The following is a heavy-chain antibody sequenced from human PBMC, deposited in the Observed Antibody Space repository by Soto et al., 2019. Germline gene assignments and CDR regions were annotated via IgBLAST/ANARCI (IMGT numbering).Heavy chain of an antibody. J-gene: IGHJ4*02. CDR2: IYAGDSDT. CDR3: ERLQYAARSPSDY. V-gene: IGHV5-51*01. Sequence: XESLKISWQSSGYSFSNHWIGLVLQMPGKGLEWMGIIYAGDSDTRYSPSFQGQVTFSVDKSINTAYLQWSSLKASDTAIYYCERLQYAARSPSDYWGQGTLVTVSS. D-gene: IGHD6-6*01. CDR1: GYSFSNHW.